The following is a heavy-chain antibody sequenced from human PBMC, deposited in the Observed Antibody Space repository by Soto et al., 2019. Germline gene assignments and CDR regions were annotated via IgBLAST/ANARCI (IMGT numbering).Heavy chain of an antibody. D-gene: IGHD3-10*01. J-gene: IGHJ6*02. CDR1: GFTFSSYG. CDR3: ARSSAPGSGSYYLEPDYYYYGMDV. V-gene: IGHV3-33*01. CDR2: IWYDGSNK. Sequence: GGSLRLSCAASGFTFSSYGMHWVRQAPGKGLEWVAVIWYDGSNKYYADSVKGRFTISRDNSKNTLYLQMNSLRAEDTAVYYCARSSAPGSGSYYLEPDYYYYGMDVWGQGTTVTVSS.